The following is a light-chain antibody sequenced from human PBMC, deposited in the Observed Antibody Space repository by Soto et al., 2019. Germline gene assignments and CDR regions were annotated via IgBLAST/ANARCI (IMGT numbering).Light chain of an antibody. V-gene: IGLV2-23*02. J-gene: IGLJ3*02. Sequence: QSALTQPASVSGSRGQSITISCTGTSSNVGSYNFVSWYRQYPGKAPELIIYEVSQRPSTFFNRFSGSKSGHTASLTISGLQSDDDADYYCCSSAGNIALVFGGGTKVTVL. CDR3: CSSAGNIALV. CDR2: EVS. CDR1: SSNVGSYNF.